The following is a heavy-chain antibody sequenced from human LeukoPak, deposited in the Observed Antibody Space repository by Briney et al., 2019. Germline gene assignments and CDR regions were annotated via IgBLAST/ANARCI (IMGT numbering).Heavy chain of an antibody. CDR3: ARSYNNRDWFDP. V-gene: IGHV4-59*08. Sequence: PSETLSLTRTVSGGSISSYYWSWIRQPPGKGLEWIGYIYYSGSTNYNPSLKSRVTISVDTSKNQFSLKLSSVTAADTAVYYCARSYNNRDWFDPWGQGTLVTVSS. D-gene: IGHD3-10*01. CDR2: IYYSGST. J-gene: IGHJ5*02. CDR1: GGSISSYY.